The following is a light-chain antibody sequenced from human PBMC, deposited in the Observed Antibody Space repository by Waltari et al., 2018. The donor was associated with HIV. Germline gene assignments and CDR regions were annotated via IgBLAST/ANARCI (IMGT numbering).Light chain of an antibody. CDR3: VAWDDTLSGPV. CDR1: SSNIGTNY. CDR2: RDD. J-gene: IGLJ2*01. Sequence: QSLLTQPPSASGTPGQRVTISCSGSSSNIGTNYVYWYQQLTGTAPKLLIYRDDQRPSGVPDRFSASKSGISASLDISGLRSEDETDYYCVAWDDTLSGPVFGGGTKLTVL. V-gene: IGLV1-47*01.